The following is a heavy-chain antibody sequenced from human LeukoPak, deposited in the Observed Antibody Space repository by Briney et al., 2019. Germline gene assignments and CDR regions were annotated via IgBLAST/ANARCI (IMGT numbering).Heavy chain of an antibody. D-gene: IGHD4-11*01. CDR1: GGSFSGYY. J-gene: IGHJ4*02. CDR3: AREAPNYSYEFDY. CDR2: INHSGST. V-gene: IGHV4-34*01. Sequence: PSETLSLTCAVYGGSFSGYYWSWIRQPPGKGLEWIGEINHSGSTNYNPSLKSRVPISVDTSKNQFSLKLTSVTAADTAVYYCAREAPNYSYEFDYWGQGTLVTVSS.